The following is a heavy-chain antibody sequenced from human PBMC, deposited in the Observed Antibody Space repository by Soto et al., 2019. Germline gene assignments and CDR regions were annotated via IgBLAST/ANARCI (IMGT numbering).Heavy chain of an antibody. V-gene: IGHV1-69*01. CDR2: IIPIFGTA. CDR1: GGTFSSFA. CDR3: ARDETGLGTDKKAYYCLDV. D-gene: IGHD2-8*02. J-gene: IGHJ6*02. Sequence: QVQLVQSGAEVNKPGSSVNVSCKASGGTFSSFAISWVLQAPGQGLEWMGGIIPIFGTANYAQKFQGRVTSPADESTSTAYMELSSLISEDTAVYYCARDETGLGTDKKAYYCLDVLGQGTTVTVSS.